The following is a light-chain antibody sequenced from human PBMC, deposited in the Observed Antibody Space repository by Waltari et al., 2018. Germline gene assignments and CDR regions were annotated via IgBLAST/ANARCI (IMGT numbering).Light chain of an antibody. CDR1: SGHSNYA. J-gene: IGLJ3*02. CDR3: QTWDTGIWV. CDR2: LNSDGSH. V-gene: IGLV4-69*01. Sequence: QLVLTQSPSASASLGASVKLTCTLSSGHSNYAIAWHQQQPEKGPRFLMNLNSDGSHRRGDGISDRFSGSSSGSERYLTISSLQSEDEADYYCQTWDTGIWVFGGGTKLTV.